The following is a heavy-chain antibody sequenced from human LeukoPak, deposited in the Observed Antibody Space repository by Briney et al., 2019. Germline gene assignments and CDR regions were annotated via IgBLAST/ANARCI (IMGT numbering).Heavy chain of an antibody. CDR2: ISVYNDNT. V-gene: IGHV1-18*01. CDR1: GYIFTSYG. D-gene: IGHD5-24*01. J-gene: IGHJ4*02. CDR3: AGVDGYHSFDY. Sequence: GASVKVSCKASGYIFTSYGIAWVRQAPGQGLEWMGWISVYNDNTNYAQKLQGRVTMTTDTSTSTAYMELRSLRSDDTAVYYCAGVDGYHSFDYWGQGALVTVSS.